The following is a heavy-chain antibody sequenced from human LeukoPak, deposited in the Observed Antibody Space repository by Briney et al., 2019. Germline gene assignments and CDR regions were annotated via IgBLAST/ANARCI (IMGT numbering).Heavy chain of an antibody. J-gene: IGHJ4*02. V-gene: IGHV3-21*01. CDR3: ARDRIAAAGTSGFDY. CDR1: GFTFSSYS. D-gene: IGHD6-13*01. Sequence: GGSLRLSCAASGFTFSSYSMNWVRQAPGKGLEWVSSISSSSSYIYYADSVKGRFTISRDNAKNSLYLQMNSLRAEDTAVYYCARDRIAAAGTSGFDYWGQGTLVTVSS. CDR2: ISSSSSYI.